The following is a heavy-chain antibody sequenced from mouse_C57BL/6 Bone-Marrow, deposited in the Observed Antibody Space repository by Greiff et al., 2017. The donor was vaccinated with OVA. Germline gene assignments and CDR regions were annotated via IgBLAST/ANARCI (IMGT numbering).Heavy chain of an antibody. CDR3: ARISNWSWFAY. V-gene: IGHV1-50*01. CDR2: IDPSDSYT. CDR1: GYTFTSYW. D-gene: IGHD4-1*01. Sequence: VQLQQPGAELVKPGASVKLSCKASGYTFTSYWMQWVKQRPGQGLEWIGEIDPSDSYTNYNQKFKGKATLTVDTSSSTAYMQLSILTSEDSAVYYCARISNWSWFAYWGQGTLVTVSA. J-gene: IGHJ3*01.